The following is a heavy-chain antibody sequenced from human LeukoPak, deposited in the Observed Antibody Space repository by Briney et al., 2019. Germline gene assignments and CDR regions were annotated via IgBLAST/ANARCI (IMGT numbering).Heavy chain of an antibody. Sequence: PGRSLRLSCAASGFTFDDYAMHWVRQAPGKGVEGGSGMSGNSGRIVYADSGKGRFTISSHNAKNSLYLQMNSLRAEDTALYYCAKEDRRGRHFDYWGQGTLVTVSS. J-gene: IGHJ4*02. CDR1: GFTFDDYA. CDR2: MSGNSGRI. CDR3: AKEDRRGRHFDY. D-gene: IGHD3-16*01. V-gene: IGHV3-9*01.